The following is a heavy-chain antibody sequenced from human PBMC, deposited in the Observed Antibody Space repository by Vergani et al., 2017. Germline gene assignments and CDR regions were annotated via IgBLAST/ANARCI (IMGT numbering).Heavy chain of an antibody. CDR1: GYTFTGYY. CDR3: ARGQFIVGATVSVQNY. J-gene: IGHJ4*02. Sequence: QVQLVQSGAEVKKPGASVKVSCKASGYTFTGYYMHWVRQAPGQGLEWMGWINPNSGGTNYAQKFQGRVTMTRDTSISTAYMELSRLRSDETAVYYCARGQFIVGATVSVQNYWGQGTLVTVSS. D-gene: IGHD1-26*01. CDR2: INPNSGGT. V-gene: IGHV1-2*02.